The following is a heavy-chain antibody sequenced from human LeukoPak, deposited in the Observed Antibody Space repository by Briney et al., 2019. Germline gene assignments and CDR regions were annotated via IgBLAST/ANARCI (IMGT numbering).Heavy chain of an antibody. CDR2: IKSNNDGGTT. D-gene: IGHD2-21*01. V-gene: IGHV3-15*01. J-gene: IGHJ4*02. CDR3: TPVMVEDRGF. Sequence: GGSLSLSCAASGFIFNKAWMNWVRQAPGKGPEWVGRIKSNNDGGTTDYASPVEGRFIISRDDSKNTIYLQMNRLIIDDTAIYYCTPVMVEDRGFWGQGTLVTVSS. CDR1: GFIFNKAW.